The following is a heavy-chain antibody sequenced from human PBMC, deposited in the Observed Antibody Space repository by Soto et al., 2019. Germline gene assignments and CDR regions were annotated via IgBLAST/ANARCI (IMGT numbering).Heavy chain of an antibody. CDR1: GFTFSDYY. J-gene: IGHJ4*02. Sequence: QVQLVESGGGLVKPGGSLRLTCAASGFTFSDYYMTWIRQAPGKGLEWISYISSSGSSIYYADYVKGRFTISRDNTKNSLYMQMNNLRTEDTAVYYCATRRYGVGSYLDYWGQGTLVTVSS. V-gene: IGHV3-11*01. CDR2: ISSSGSSI. CDR3: ATRRYGVGSYLDY. D-gene: IGHD3-10*01.